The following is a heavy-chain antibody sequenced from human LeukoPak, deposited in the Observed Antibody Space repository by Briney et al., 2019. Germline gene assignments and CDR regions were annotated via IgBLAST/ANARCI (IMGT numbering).Heavy chain of an antibody. V-gene: IGHV1-2*06. CDR3: ARDQGSLTRSWYTGY. CDR2: INPYSGDT. J-gene: IGHJ4*02. CDR1: GYTFTRYH. Sequence: ASVKVSCKASGYTFTRYHIHWVRQAPGQGLERMGRINPYSGDTNFAQKFQGRVTMTRDTSITTAYMDLSSLTPDDTAVYFCARDQGSLTRSWYTGYWGQGTQVTVSS. D-gene: IGHD6-13*01.